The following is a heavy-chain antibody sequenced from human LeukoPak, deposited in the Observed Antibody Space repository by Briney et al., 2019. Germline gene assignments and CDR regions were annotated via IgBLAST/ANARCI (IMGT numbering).Heavy chain of an antibody. J-gene: IGHJ4*02. Sequence: GGSLRLSCAASGFTFSSYSMNWVRQAPGKGLEWVSSNSSSSSYIYYADSVKGRFTISRDNAKNSLYLQMNSLRAEDTAVYYCARGPPDQLLFRSDYWGQGTLVTVSS. V-gene: IGHV3-21*01. CDR2: NSSSSSYI. CDR3: ARGPPDQLLFRSDY. CDR1: GFTFSSYS. D-gene: IGHD2-2*01.